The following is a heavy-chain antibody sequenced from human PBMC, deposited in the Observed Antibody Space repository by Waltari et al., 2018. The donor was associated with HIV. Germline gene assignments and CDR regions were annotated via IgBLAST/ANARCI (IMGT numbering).Heavy chain of an antibody. CDR3: ARGESATWANLDF. CDR2: ISPSNGAT. D-gene: IGHD2-15*01. Sequence: QVRLVQSGADVKNPGASVKVACHTSGYNFAAYHIYWVRQAPGEGLEWLGWISPSNGATDYAQRFQGWVTVTRDTSSETVYLTLNRLRSEDTAIYYCARGESATWANLDFWGQGTLVSVSS. CDR1: GYNFAAYH. J-gene: IGHJ4*02. V-gene: IGHV1-2*04.